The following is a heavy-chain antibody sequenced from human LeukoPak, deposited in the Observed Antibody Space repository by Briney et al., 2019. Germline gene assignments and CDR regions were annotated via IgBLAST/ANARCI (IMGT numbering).Heavy chain of an antibody. CDR1: GFTFSSYG. Sequence: PGGSLRLSCAASGFTFSSYGMSWVRQAPGKGLEWVSGISGSGGSTYYADSVKGRFTISRDNSKNTLFLQMNSLRAEDTAVYYCAKDPPNSRTINWGQGTLVTVSS. V-gene: IGHV3-23*01. CDR3: AKDPPNSRTIN. D-gene: IGHD1-14*01. CDR2: ISGSGGST. J-gene: IGHJ4*02.